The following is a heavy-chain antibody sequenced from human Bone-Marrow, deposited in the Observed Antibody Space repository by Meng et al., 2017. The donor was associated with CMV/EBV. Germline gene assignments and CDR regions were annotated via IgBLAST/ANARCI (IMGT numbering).Heavy chain of an antibody. Sequence: GESLKISCAASGFTFSSYSMNWVRQAPGKGLEWVSYISSSSSTIYYADSVKGRFTISRDNAKNSLYLQMNSLRAEDTAVYYCASSKGFWSGFEDYFDYWGQGTPVTVSS. CDR3: ASSKGFWSGFEDYFDY. J-gene: IGHJ4*02. V-gene: IGHV3-48*01. CDR1: GFTFSSYS. D-gene: IGHD3-3*01. CDR2: ISSSSSTI.